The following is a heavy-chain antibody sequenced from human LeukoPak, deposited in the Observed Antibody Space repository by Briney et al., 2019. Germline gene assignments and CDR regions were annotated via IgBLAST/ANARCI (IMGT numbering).Heavy chain of an antibody. D-gene: IGHD5-18*01. Sequence: SETLSLTCAVYGGSFSGYYWSWIRQPPGKGLEWIGEINHSGSTNYNPSLKSRVTISVDTSKNQFPLKLSSVTAADTAVYSCARAKYSYGPRSRYFDYWGQGTLVTVSS. CDR1: GGSFSGYY. V-gene: IGHV4-34*01. CDR2: INHSGST. J-gene: IGHJ4*02. CDR3: ARAKYSYGPRSRYFDY.